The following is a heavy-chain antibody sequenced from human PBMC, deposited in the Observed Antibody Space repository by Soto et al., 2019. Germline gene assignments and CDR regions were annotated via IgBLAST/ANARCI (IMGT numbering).Heavy chain of an antibody. J-gene: IGHJ5*02. V-gene: IGHV2-5*02. CDR1: GFSLSTSGVG. CDR3: AHSLYCSGGSCSPLFDP. D-gene: IGHD2-15*01. Sequence: QITLKESGPTLVKPTQTLTLTRTFSGFSLSTSGVGVGWIRQPPGKALEWLALIYWDDDKRYSPSLKSRLTITKDTSKNQVVLTMTNMDPVDTATYYCAHSLYCSGGSCSPLFDPWGQGTLVTVSS. CDR2: IYWDDDK.